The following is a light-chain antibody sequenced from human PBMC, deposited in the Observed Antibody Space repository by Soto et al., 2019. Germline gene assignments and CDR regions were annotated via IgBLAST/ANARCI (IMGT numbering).Light chain of an antibody. J-gene: IGKJ1*01. Sequence: DIQMTQSPSSLSASVGDRVTTTCRASQSISNYLNWYQQRPGKAPKLLIYLASSLSSGVPSKFSGSGSGTDFTLTISVLQPEDSATYYCQQTYKTPLTFGQGTKVDIK. CDR1: QSISNY. V-gene: IGKV1-39*01. CDR2: LAS. CDR3: QQTYKTPLT.